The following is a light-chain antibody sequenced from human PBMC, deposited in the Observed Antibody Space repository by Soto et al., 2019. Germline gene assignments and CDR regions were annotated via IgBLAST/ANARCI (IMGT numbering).Light chain of an antibody. CDR3: AAWDDSLNGLV. CDR1: SSNIGSNT. V-gene: IGLV1-44*01. Sequence: QSVLTQPPSASGTPGQRVTISCSGSSSNIGSNTVNWYQQLPGTAPKLLIYNNNQLPSGVPDRFSGSKSGTSASLAISGLQSEDEAAYYCAAWDDSLNGLVFGTGTKLTVL. CDR2: NNN. J-gene: IGLJ1*01.